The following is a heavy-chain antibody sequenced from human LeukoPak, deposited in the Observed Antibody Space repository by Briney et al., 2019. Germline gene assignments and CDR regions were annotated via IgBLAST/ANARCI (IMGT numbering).Heavy chain of an antibody. CDR2: IIPIFGTA. Sequence: GASVKVSCKASGGTFSSYAISWVRQAPGQGLEWMGGIIPIFGTANYAQKFQGRVTITAGESTSTAYMELSSLRSEDTAVYYCARDGGYDSSGSIDYWGQGTLVTVSS. V-gene: IGHV1-69*13. J-gene: IGHJ4*02. D-gene: IGHD3-22*01. CDR3: ARDGGYDSSGSIDY. CDR1: GGTFSSYA.